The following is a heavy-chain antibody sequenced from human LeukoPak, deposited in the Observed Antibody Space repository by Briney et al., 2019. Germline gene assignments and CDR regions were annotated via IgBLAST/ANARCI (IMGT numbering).Heavy chain of an antibody. V-gene: IGHV1-69*06. D-gene: IGHD1-26*01. J-gene: IGHJ3*02. CDR2: IIPMFGTA. Sequence: ASVKVSCKASGGTFSSYEISWVRQAPGQGLEWMGGIIPMFGTAKYAQKFQGRVTITADKSTSTAYLELSSLRSEDTAVFHCARGTPQGGLDIWGQGTMVTVSS. CDR3: ARGTPQGGLDI. CDR1: GGTFSSYE.